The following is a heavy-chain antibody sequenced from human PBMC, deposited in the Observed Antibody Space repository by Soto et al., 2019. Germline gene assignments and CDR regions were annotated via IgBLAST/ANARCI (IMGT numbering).Heavy chain of an antibody. CDR3: ARFDNWFDP. CDR2: IYYSGST. J-gene: IGHJ5*02. Sequence: SETLSLTCTVSGGSVSRGSYYWSWIRQPPGKGLEWIGYIYYSGSTNYNPSLKSRVTISVDTSKNQFSLKLSSVTAADTAVYYCARFDNWFDPWGQGTLVTVSS. CDR1: GGSVSRGSYY. D-gene: IGHD3-16*01. V-gene: IGHV4-61*01.